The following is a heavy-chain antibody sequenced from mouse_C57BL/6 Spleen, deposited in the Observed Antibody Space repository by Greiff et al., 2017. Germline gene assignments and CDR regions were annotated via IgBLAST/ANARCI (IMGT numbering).Heavy chain of an antibody. D-gene: IGHD2-14*01. Sequence: QVQLQQPGAELVKPGASVKLSCKASGYTFTSYWMHWVKQRPGQGLEWIGMIHPNSGSTNYNEKFKSKAKLTVDKSSSTAYKQLSSLTSEDSAVXYCARPAYYRSFYAMDYWGQGTSVTVSS. CDR3: ARPAYYRSFYAMDY. V-gene: IGHV1-64*01. CDR2: IHPNSGST. J-gene: IGHJ4*01. CDR1: GYTFTSYW.